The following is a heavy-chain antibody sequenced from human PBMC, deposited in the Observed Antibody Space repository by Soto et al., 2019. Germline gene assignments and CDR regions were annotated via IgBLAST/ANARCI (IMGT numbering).Heavy chain of an antibody. CDR2: ISGSDGHT. CDR1: GFSFSIYA. Sequence: GGSLRLSCAASGFSFSIYAMHWVRQAPGKGLEWVSAISGSDGHTYYADSVKGRFTISRDNSKNTLYLQMSSLRAEDTAVYFCAKKLSGTTDYWGQGTLVTVSS. CDR3: AKKLSGTTDY. J-gene: IGHJ4*02. V-gene: IGHV3-23*01. D-gene: IGHD1-7*01.